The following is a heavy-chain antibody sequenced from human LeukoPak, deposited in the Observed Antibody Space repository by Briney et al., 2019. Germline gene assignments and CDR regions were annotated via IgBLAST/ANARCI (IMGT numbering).Heavy chain of an antibody. CDR3: ATLRFYAMGV. J-gene: IGHJ6*02. CDR2: VSGSGANR. V-gene: IGHV3-11*01. Sequence: GGSLRLSCAASGLRFSDQYMIWIRQTPGKGLEWVSFVSGSGANRFYADSMKGRFTISKDNTKNSLYLQMNSLRAEDTAIYYCATLRFYAMGVWGQGTTVTVSS. CDR1: GLRFSDQY.